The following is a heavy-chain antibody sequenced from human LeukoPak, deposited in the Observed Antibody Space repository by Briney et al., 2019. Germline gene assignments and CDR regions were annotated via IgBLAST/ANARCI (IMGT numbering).Heavy chain of an antibody. J-gene: IGHJ4*02. CDR3: AKVGPGGDGDYGVDY. V-gene: IGHV1-8*01. CDR2: MNPNSGNT. Sequence: ASVKVSCKASGYTFTSYDINWVRQATGQGLEWTGWMNPNSGNTGYAQKFQGRVTMTRNTSISTAYMELSSLRSEDTAVYYCAKVGPGGDGDYGVDYWGQGTLVTVSS. D-gene: IGHD4-17*01. CDR1: GYTFTSYD.